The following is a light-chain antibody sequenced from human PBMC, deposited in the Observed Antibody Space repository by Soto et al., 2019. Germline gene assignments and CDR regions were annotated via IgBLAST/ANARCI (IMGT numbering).Light chain of an antibody. CDR3: QRYNSYSWT. CDR2: DAS. J-gene: IGKJ1*01. CDR1: QSISSW. Sequence: DIQMTQSPSTLSASVGDRVTITCRASQSISSWLAWYQQKPGKAPKLLIYDASSLESGVPSRFSGSGSGTEFPLTISSLQPDDFATYCCQRYNSYSWTFGQGTKVEIK. V-gene: IGKV1-5*01.